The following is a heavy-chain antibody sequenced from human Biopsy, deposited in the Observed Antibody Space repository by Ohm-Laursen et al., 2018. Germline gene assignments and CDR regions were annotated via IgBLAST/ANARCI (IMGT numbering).Heavy chain of an antibody. CDR3: TRGGYYYDSLAYYYWFDP. CDR2: INAKTGDT. D-gene: IGHD3-22*01. J-gene: IGHJ5*02. CDR1: GYTFTGYH. V-gene: IGHV1-2*02. Sequence: ASVKASCKASGYTFTGYHAHWVRQAPGQGLGWMGWINAKTGDTSYAQKFQGRVTMTRDTSISTAYVDLSSLRSDDTAVYYCTRGGYYYDSLAYYYWFDPWGQGTLVTVSS.